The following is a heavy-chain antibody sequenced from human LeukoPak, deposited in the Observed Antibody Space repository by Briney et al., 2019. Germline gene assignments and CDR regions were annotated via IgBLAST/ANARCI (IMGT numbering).Heavy chain of an antibody. CDR2: IYPGDSDT. D-gene: IGHD5/OR15-5a*01. CDR1: GYSFTSYW. CDR3: ARQLPGVSSAFDI. J-gene: IGHJ3*02. V-gene: IGHV5-51*01. Sequence: GEPLKISCKGSGYSFTSYWIGWVRQMPGKGLEWMGIIYPGDSDTRYSPSFQGQVTISADKSISTAYLQWISMKASDTAMYYCARQLPGVSSAFDIWGQGTMVFTVSS.